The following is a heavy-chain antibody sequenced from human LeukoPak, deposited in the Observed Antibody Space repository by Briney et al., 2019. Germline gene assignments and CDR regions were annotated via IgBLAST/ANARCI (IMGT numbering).Heavy chain of an antibody. CDR3: VNPGWYYDSSGYSYYYGMDV. V-gene: IGHV3-64D*09. D-gene: IGHD3-22*01. Sequence: GGSLRLSCSASGFTFSRYGMHWVRQAPGKGLEYVSAMYRYDERTYYADSVKGRFTISRDNAKNTLYLQMSSLRPDDTAVYYCVNPGWYYDSSGYSYYYGMDVWGQGTTVTVS. CDR2: MYRYDERT. J-gene: IGHJ6*02. CDR1: GFTFSRYG.